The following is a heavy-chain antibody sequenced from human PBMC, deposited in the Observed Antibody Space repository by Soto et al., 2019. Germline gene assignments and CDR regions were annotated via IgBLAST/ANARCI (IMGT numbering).Heavy chain of an antibody. CDR1: GASISSYY. V-gene: IGHV4-59*08. D-gene: IGHD2-15*01. Sequence: QVQLQESGPGLVRPSETLSLTCTVSGASISSYYWSWIRQPPGKGLEWIGYIHYSGSTDYNPSLKRXXTXSXXTSKNQFSLKLSSVTAADTAVYYCARRGTRGSLVYWGQGTLVTVSS. J-gene: IGHJ4*02. CDR2: IHYSGST. CDR3: ARRGTRGSLVY.